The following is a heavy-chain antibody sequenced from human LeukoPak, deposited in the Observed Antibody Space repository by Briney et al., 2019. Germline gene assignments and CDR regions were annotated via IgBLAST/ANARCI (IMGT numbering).Heavy chain of an antibody. CDR3: ATDKRFLYYFDY. CDR2: MNPNSGNT. J-gene: IGHJ4*02. Sequence: GASVKVSCKASGYTFTSYDINWVRQATGQGLEWMGWMNPNSGNTGYAQKFQGRVTMTRNTSISTAYMELSSLRSEDTAVYYCATDKRFLYYFDYWGQGTLVTVSS. V-gene: IGHV1-8*01. CDR1: GYTFTSYD. D-gene: IGHD3-3*01.